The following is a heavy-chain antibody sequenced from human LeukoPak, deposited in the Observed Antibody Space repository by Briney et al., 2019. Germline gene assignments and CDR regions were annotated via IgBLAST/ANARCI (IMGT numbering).Heavy chain of an antibody. CDR3: ARVGYYYDSSGYYYDRGYYYYYYMDV. V-gene: IGHV4-59*01. Sequence: SETLSLTCTVSGDSISTYYWSWIRQPPGKGLEWIGYIYYSGSTNYNPSLKSRVTISVDTSKNQFSLKLSSVTAADTAVYYCARVGYYYDSSGYYYDRGYYYYYYMDVWGKGTTVTVSS. D-gene: IGHD3-22*01. CDR2: IYYSGST. J-gene: IGHJ6*03. CDR1: GDSISTYY.